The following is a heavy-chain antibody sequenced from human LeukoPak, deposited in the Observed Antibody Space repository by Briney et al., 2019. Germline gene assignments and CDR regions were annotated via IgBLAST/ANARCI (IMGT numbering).Heavy chain of an antibody. Sequence: GESLKISCKGSGYTFTGYYMHWVRQAPGQGLEWMGWINPNSGGTNYAQKFQGRVTMTRDTSISTAYMELSRLRSDDTAVYYCARSRSGAAAGPNYYMDVWGKGTTVTVSS. CDR1: GYTFTGYY. CDR2: INPNSGGT. D-gene: IGHD6-13*01. CDR3: ARSRSGAAAGPNYYMDV. J-gene: IGHJ6*03. V-gene: IGHV1-2*02.